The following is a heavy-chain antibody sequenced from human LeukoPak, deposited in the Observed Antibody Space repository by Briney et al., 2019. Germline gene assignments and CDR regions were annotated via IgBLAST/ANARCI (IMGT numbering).Heavy chain of an antibody. CDR2: ISGSSGST. J-gene: IGHJ4*02. CDR1: AFSFSSYS. Sequence: PGGSLTLSSAAAAFSFSSYSMSWVRHAQGKGRELVSAISGSSGSTYYADSVKSRFTISRDNAKITLYLQINSLRAEDTAVYYCAKGGDFVYWGQGTLVTVSS. D-gene: IGHD4-17*01. V-gene: IGHV3-23*01. CDR3: AKGGDFVY.